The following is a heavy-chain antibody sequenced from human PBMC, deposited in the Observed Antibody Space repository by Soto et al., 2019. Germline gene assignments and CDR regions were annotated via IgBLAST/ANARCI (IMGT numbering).Heavy chain of an antibody. J-gene: IGHJ5*02. V-gene: IGHV1-69*19. D-gene: IGHD3-3*01. Sequence: HVQLVQSGAEVKKPGSSVKVSCKASGGTFSSYSISWVRQAPGQGLEWMGGIPPMFCTANYAQKFKGRLTMSADESTSTAHMELSSLRSEDWGVYYLASTRRFLDGTRFDPWGQGTLVSVSS. CDR2: IPPMFCTA. CDR1: GGTFSSYS. CDR3: ASTRRFLDGTRFDP.